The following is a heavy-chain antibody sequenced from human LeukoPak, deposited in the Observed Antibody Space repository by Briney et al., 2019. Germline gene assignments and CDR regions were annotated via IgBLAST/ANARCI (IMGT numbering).Heavy chain of an antibody. Sequence: SETLSLTCTVSGGSISSYYWSWIRQPPGKGLEWIGYIYYSGSTNYNPSLKSRVTISVDTSKNQFSLKLSSVTAADTAVYYCARGGIAVAGANWFDPWGQGTLVTVSS. CDR2: IYYSGST. J-gene: IGHJ5*02. V-gene: IGHV4-59*08. CDR3: ARGGIAVAGANWFDP. D-gene: IGHD6-19*01. CDR1: GGSISSYY.